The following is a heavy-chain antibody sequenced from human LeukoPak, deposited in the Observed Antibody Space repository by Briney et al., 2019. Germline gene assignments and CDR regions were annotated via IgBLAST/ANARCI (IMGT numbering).Heavy chain of an antibody. V-gene: IGHV4-4*07. D-gene: IGHD5-24*01. Sequence: SETLSLTCTVSGXSISSYYWSWIRQPAGKGLEWIGRIYTSGSTNYNPSLKSRVTMSIDASKNQLSLKLSSVTAADTAVYYCARVIGYNIDYWGQGTLVTVSS. CDR3: ARVIGYNIDY. J-gene: IGHJ4*02. CDR1: GXSISSYY. CDR2: IYTSGST.